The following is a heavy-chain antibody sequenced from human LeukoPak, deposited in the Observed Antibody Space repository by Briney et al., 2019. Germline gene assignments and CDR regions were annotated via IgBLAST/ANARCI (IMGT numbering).Heavy chain of an antibody. J-gene: IGHJ4*02. CDR3: ARDRVDMRYFDY. CDR1: GYTFTSYY. D-gene: IGHD5-12*01. Sequence: ASVKVSCTASGYTFTSYYMHWVRQAPGQGLEWMGIINPSGGSTSYAQKFQGRVTMTRDTSTSTVYMELSSLRSEDTAVYYCARDRVDMRYFDYWGQGTLVTVSS. CDR2: INPSGGST. V-gene: IGHV1-46*01.